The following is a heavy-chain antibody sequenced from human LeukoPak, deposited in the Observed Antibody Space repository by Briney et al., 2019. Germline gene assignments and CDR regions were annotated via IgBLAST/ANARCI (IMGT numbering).Heavy chain of an antibody. CDR3: VRAPRNSSTMLDY. D-gene: IGHD6-13*01. J-gene: IGHJ4*02. Sequence: ASVTVSCKASGYTFTNNWIQWVRQAPGQGLEWMGLINPSDGSTAYAHRFQGRVTMTRDTSTSTVYMDLSSLRSEDTAVYYCVRAPRNSSTMLDYWGQGTLVTVSS. CDR2: INPSDGST. V-gene: IGHV1-46*01. CDR1: GYTFTNNW.